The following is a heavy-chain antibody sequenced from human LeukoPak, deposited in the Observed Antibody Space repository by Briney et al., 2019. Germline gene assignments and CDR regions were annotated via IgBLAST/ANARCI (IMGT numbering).Heavy chain of an antibody. Sequence: EASVKVSRKASGGTFSSYAISWVRQAPGQGLEWMGGIIPIFGTANYAQKFQGRVTITADESTSTAYMELSSLRSEDTAVYYCAREALDEIVVVPAAIMGNWFDPWGQGTLVTVSS. D-gene: IGHD2-2*02. CDR1: GGTFSSYA. J-gene: IGHJ5*02. CDR2: IIPIFGTA. CDR3: AREALDEIVVVPAAIMGNWFDP. V-gene: IGHV1-69*13.